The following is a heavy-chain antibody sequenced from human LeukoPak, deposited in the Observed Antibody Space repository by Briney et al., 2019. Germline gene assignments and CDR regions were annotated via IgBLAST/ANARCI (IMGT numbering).Heavy chain of an antibody. CDR3: AREEEMATLFVLKYNWFDP. V-gene: IGHV3-7*01. D-gene: IGHD5-24*01. CDR2: IKQDGSEK. Sequence: SGGSLRLSCAASGFTFSSYWMSWVRQAPGKGLEWVANIKQDGSEKYYVDSVKGRFTISRDNAKNSLYLQMNSLRAEDTAVYYCAREEEMATLFVLKYNWFDPWGQGTLVTVSS. J-gene: IGHJ5*02. CDR1: GFTFSSYW.